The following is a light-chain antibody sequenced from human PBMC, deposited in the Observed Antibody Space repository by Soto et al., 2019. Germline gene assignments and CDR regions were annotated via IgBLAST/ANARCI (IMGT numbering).Light chain of an antibody. CDR3: QQFNSYPT. Sequence: AIPLTQSPSSLSASVGDRVTITCRASQGISSALAWYQQKPGKAPKLLISDASSLESGVPSRISGSGSGTDFTLTISSLQPEDFATYYCQQFNSYPTFGQGTKVEIK. J-gene: IGKJ1*01. CDR2: DAS. V-gene: IGKV1-13*02. CDR1: QGISSA.